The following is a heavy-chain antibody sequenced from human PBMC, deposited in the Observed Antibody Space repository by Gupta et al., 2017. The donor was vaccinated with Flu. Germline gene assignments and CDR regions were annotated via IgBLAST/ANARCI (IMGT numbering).Heavy chain of an antibody. V-gene: IGHV1-69*01. J-gene: IGHJ4*02. CDR2: VIPISDPA. CDR3: ARKGSGHCSGGSCYSFDY. D-gene: IGHD2-15*01. Sequence: VQLVQSGAEVKKPGSSVQVPCKPYGVTFSTFAFNWVRQAPGQGLEWMGGVIPISDPAIYAPRFQGRVTITADEFTSTAYMELSGLTSDDTAFNKCARKGSGHCSGGSCYSFDYWGQGTLVTVSS. CDR1: GVTFSTFA.